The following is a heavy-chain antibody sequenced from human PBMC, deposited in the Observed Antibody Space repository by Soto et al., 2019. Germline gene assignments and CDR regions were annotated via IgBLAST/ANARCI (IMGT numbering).Heavy chain of an antibody. CDR2: IYYSGST. V-gene: IGHV4-39*01. CDR3: ARSGITMVRGVIIRSWFDP. D-gene: IGHD3-10*01. J-gene: IGHJ5*02. CDR1: GGSISSSRYY. Sequence: PSGTLYLTCAVSGGSISSSRYYWGWIRQPPGKGLEWIGIIYYSGSTYYNPSLKSRVTISVDTSKNQFSLKLSSVTAADTAVYYCARSGITMVRGVIIRSWFDPWGQGTLVTVSS.